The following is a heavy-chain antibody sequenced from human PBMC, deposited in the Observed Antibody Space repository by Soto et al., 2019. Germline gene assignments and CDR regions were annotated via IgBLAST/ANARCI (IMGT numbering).Heavy chain of an antibody. Sequence: PGGSLRLSCAGSGFTFNRSALHWVRQAPGKGLEWVAVISYDGSNKYYADSVKGRFTISRDESRNTLYLKMKSLRAEETAVYYCARDPGGEFYFVYWSQGT. CDR2: ISYDGSNK. CDR1: GFTFNRSA. V-gene: IGHV3-30-3*01. D-gene: IGHD1-26*01. CDR3: ARDPGGEFYFVY. J-gene: IGHJ4*02.